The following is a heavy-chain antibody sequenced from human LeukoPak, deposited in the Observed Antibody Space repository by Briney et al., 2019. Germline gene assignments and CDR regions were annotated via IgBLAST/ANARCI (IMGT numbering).Heavy chain of an antibody. CDR2: ISSNGRDT. CDR1: EFTFGTYA. D-gene: IGHD6-25*01. J-gene: IGHJ4*02. V-gene: IGHV3-64D*06. Sequence: GGSLRLSCSASEFTFGTYAMLWVRQAPGKGLEYVSAISSNGRDTYYAATVRGRFSISRVNSNNTLYLQMSSLRPEDTAMYYCARLAAAGHSDYWGQGALVAVSS. CDR3: ARLAAAGHSDY.